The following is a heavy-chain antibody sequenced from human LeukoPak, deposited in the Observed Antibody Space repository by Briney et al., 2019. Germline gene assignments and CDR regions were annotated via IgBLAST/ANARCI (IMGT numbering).Heavy chain of an antibody. D-gene: IGHD4-17*01. Sequence: PGGSLRHSCAASGFTFGDYGMSWVRPAPGKGLEGISVIEWNGGSTGYADFVKGQFTISRDNAKNSLYLLMNSLRAEDTAVYYCAPPPGLRQVFWGQGTLVTVPS. V-gene: IGHV3-20*04. CDR3: APPPGLRQVF. J-gene: IGHJ4*02. CDR1: GFTFGDYG. CDR2: IEWNGGST.